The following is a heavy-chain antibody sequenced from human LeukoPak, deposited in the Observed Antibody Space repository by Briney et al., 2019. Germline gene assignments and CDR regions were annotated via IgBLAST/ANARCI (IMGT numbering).Heavy chain of an antibody. D-gene: IGHD3-22*01. Sequence: PGGSLRLSCAASGFTFSSYSMNWVRQAPGKGLEWVSSISSSSSYIYYADSVKGRFTISRDNAKNSLYLQMNSLRAEDTAVYYCARDSPYDSSGYYPTYYYMDVWGKGTTVTVSS. CDR1: GFTFSSYS. J-gene: IGHJ6*03. CDR2: ISSSSSYI. V-gene: IGHV3-21*01. CDR3: ARDSPYDSSGYYPTYYYMDV.